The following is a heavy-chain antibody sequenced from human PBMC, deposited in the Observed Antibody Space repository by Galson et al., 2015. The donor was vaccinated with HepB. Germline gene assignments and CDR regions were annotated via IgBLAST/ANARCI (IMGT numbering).Heavy chain of an antibody. V-gene: IGHV3-74*01. CDR1: GFTFSSYW. CDR2: INSDGSST. D-gene: IGHD3-9*01. CDR3: ARDADFDYLSPPDY. Sequence: SLRLSCAASGFTFSSYWMYWVRQAPGKGLVWVSRINSDGSSTGYADSVKGRFTISRDNAKNTLYLQMNSLRAEDTAIYYCARDADFDYLSPPDYWCQGTLVTVSS. J-gene: IGHJ4*02.